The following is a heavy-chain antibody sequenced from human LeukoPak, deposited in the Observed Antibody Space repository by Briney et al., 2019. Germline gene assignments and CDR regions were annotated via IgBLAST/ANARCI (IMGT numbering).Heavy chain of an antibody. D-gene: IGHD6-19*01. V-gene: IGHV4-30-2*02. CDR2: IYHSGST. CDR3: ARFMRAGGWSYFDY. CDR1: GGSISSGGYY. J-gene: IGHJ4*02. Sequence: PSQTLSLTCTVSGGSISSGGYYWSWIRQPPGKGLEWIGYIYHSGSTYYNPPLKSRVTISVDTSKNQFSLKLSSVTAADTAVYYCARFMRAGGWSYFDYWGQGTLVTVSS.